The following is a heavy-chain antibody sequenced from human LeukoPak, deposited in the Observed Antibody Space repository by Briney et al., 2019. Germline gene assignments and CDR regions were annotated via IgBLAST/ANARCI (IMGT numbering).Heavy chain of an antibody. Sequence: ASVKVSCKASSYTFTSYGISWVRQAPGQGLEWMGWISAYNGNTNYAQKLQGRVTMTTDTSTSTAYMELRSLRSDDTAVYYCARDYYYDISGYCPFDYWGQGTLVTVSS. J-gene: IGHJ4*02. CDR3: ARDYYYDISGYCPFDY. CDR1: SYTFTSYG. V-gene: IGHV1-18*01. D-gene: IGHD3-22*01. CDR2: ISAYNGNT.